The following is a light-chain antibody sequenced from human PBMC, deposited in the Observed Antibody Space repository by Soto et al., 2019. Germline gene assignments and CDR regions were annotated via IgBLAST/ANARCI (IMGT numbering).Light chain of an antibody. J-gene: IGKJ4*01. V-gene: IGKV1-33*01. CDR1: QDISKY. Sequence: DIQMTQSPSSVSASLGDSVTITCRASQDISKYLNWYQQKPGKAPNLLIYDASILETGVPSRFSGSGSGTDFSFTISSLQPEDIATYYCQQYDNLPLTFGGGTKVEIK. CDR2: DAS. CDR3: QQYDNLPLT.